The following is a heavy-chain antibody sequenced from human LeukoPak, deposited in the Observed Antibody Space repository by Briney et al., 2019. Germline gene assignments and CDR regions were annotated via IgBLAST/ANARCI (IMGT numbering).Heavy chain of an antibody. CDR1: GGSFRDYC. Sequence: EASVKVSCKASGGSFRDYCISWVRQAPGQGLEWMGGISPVFGTSNYAQKFQGRVTITADESTSTAYMELSSLRSEDTAVYYCARDPRYSDFHLGSDAFDLWGQGTMVTVS. J-gene: IGHJ3*01. CDR2: ISPVFGTS. D-gene: IGHD5-12*01. CDR3: ARDPRYSDFHLGSDAFDL. V-gene: IGHV1-69*01.